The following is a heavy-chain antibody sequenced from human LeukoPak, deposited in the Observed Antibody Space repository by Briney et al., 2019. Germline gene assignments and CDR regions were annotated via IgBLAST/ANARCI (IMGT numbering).Heavy chain of an antibody. CDR3: ASGRQLGY. V-gene: IGHV3-7*01. Sequence: HSGGSLRLSCAASGFTFRNYWMSWVREAPGKGLERVANIKEDGSEKYYVDSVKGRFTISRDNARTALYLQMNSLRAEDTAVYYCASGRQLGYWGQGTLVTVSS. J-gene: IGHJ4*02. CDR2: IKEDGSEK. CDR1: GFTFRNYW. D-gene: IGHD6-13*01.